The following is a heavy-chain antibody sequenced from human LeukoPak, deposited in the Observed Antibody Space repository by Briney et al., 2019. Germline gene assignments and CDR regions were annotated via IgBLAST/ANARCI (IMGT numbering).Heavy chain of an antibody. Sequence: TSLRPSCAASGFTINSYGMYLVRQAPGKGQEWVAVIWHDGSNKYYADSVKGRFTISRDNSKNTLYLQMNTLIVEDTALYYCARDRQQRRYYYGMDVWGQGTTVTVSS. CDR2: IWHDGSNK. CDR1: GFTINSYG. J-gene: IGHJ6*02. CDR3: ARDRQQRRYYYGMDV. D-gene: IGHD6-13*01. V-gene: IGHV3-33*07.